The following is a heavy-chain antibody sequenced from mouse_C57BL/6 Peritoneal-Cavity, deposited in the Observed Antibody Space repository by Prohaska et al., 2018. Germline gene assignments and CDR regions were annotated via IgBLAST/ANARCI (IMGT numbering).Heavy chain of an antibody. CDR1: GFTFNTYA. CDR2: IRSKSSNYAT. J-gene: IGHJ2*01. CDR3: GRERDYDPLFDY. D-gene: IGHD2-4*01. Sequence: EVQLVESGGGLVQPKGSLKLSCAASGFTFNTYAMHWVRQAPGKGLEWVARIRSKSSNYATYYADSVKDRVTISRDDSQSMLYLQMNNLKTEDTAMYYWGRERDYDPLFDYWGQGTTLTVSS. V-gene: IGHV10-3*01.